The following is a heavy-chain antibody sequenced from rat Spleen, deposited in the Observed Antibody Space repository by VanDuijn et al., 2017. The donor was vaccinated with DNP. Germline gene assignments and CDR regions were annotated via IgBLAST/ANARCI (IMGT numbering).Heavy chain of an antibody. V-gene: IGHV5-22*01. CDR3: ARHVLPLRVWDY. CDR2: TNYAGGST. J-gene: IGHJ2*01. CDR1: GFTFSDYY. D-gene: IGHD1-4*01. Sequence: EVQLVESGGDLVQPGRSLKLSCAASGFTFSDYYMAWVRQTPTKGLEWVAYTNYAGGSTYNGDSVKGRFTISRDNAKSTLYLQINRLRSEDMATYYCARHVLPLRVWDYWGQGVMVTVSS.